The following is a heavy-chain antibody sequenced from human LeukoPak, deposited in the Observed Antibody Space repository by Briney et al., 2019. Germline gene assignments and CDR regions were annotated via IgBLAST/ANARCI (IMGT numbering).Heavy chain of an antibody. CDR2: IYTSGST. V-gene: IGHV4-4*07. Sequence: SETLSLTCTVSGGSISSYSWSWIRQPAGKGLEWIGRIYTSGSTNYNPSLKSRVTISVDTSKNQFSLKLSSVTAADTAVYYCAFGAYCGGDCRNPYYYMDVWGKGTTVTVSS. CDR1: GGSISSYS. J-gene: IGHJ6*03. D-gene: IGHD2-21*02. CDR3: AFGAYCGGDCRNPYYYMDV.